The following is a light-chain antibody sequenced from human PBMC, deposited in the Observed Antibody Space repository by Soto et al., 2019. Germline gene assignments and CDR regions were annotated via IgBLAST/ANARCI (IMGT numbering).Light chain of an antibody. J-gene: IGLJ1*01. Sequence: QSALTQPASVSGSPGQSITISCTGTSSDVGGYNYVSWYQQHPGKAPKLIIYDVSNRPSGVSNRFSGSKSGNTATLTICGLQAEDEADYYCSSYTSSSTYVCGTGTKLTVL. CDR2: DVS. CDR1: SSDVGGYNY. V-gene: IGLV2-14*01. CDR3: SSYTSSSTYV.